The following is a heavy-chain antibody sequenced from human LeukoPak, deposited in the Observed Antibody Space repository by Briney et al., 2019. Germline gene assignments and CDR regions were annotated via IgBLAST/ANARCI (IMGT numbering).Heavy chain of an antibody. CDR3: ATDGAGFDT. CDR2: INIGGTNT. J-gene: IGHJ5*02. V-gene: IGHV3-11*01. Sequence: PGGSQRLSCAACGFTFNDYYMSWIRQAPGKGLEWRSYINIGGTNTHYADSVKGRFTISRDNVKKSLYLEMNNLRAEDTAVYYCATDGAGFDTWGQGVLVTVSS. CDR1: GFTFNDYY.